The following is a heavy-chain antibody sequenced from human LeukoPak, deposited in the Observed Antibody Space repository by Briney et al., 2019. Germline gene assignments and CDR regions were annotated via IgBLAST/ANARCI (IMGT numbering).Heavy chain of an antibody. CDR2: ISAYNGNT. CDR3: ARDFRYYYDSSGYYYFNRSPDY. J-gene: IGHJ4*02. Sequence: ASVEVSCKASGYTFTSYGISWVRQAPGQGLEWMGWISAYNGNTNYAQKLQGRVTMTTDTSTSTAYMELRSLRSDDTAVYYCARDFRYYYDSSGYYYFNRSPDYWGQGTLVTVSS. CDR1: GYTFTSYG. V-gene: IGHV1-18*01. D-gene: IGHD3-22*01.